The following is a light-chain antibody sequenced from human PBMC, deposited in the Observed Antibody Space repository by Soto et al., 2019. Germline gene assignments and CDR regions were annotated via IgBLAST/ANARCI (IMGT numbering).Light chain of an antibody. Sequence: QSVLTQPASVSGSPGQSVTISCTGTSSDVGGYDFVSWYQQHPGKAPKLMIYEVTDRPSGVSNRFSGSKSGNTASLTISGLQAEDEADYYCSSYTSTNVLFGGGTKVTVL. J-gene: IGLJ2*01. CDR1: SSDVGGYDF. V-gene: IGLV2-14*03. CDR2: EVT. CDR3: SSYTSTNVL.